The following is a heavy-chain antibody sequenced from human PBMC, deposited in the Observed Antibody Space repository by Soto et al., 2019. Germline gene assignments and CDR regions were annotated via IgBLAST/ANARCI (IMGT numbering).Heavy chain of an antibody. Sequence: LTCAVSGDSVISNWWWVWIRQPPGTGLEWIGEINHSGSTNYNPSLKSRVTISVDTSKNQFSLKLSSVTAADTAVYYCARVGGFGATTIDYWGQGTLVTVSS. V-gene: IGHV4-4*02. CDR3: ARVGGFGATTIDY. J-gene: IGHJ4*02. D-gene: IGHD3-10*01. CDR1: GDSVISNWW. CDR2: INHSGST.